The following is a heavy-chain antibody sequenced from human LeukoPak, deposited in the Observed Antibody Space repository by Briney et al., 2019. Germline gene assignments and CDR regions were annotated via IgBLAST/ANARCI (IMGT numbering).Heavy chain of an antibody. CDR1: GHTFTSYG. V-gene: IGHV1-18*01. CDR2: ISAYNGHT. D-gene: IGHD6-6*01. J-gene: IGHJ4*02. CDR3: ARDLGSSPDY. Sequence: ASVKVSCKASGHTFTSYGISWVRQAPGQGLEWMGWISAYNGHTNYAHNLQGRVTMTTDTSTSTAYMELRSLRSEDTAVYYCARDLGSSPDYWGQGTLVTVSS.